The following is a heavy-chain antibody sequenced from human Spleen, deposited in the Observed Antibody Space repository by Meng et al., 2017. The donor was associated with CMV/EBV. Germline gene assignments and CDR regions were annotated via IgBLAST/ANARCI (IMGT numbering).Heavy chain of an antibody. Sequence: GGSLRLSCAASGFTVSNNYISWVRQAPGKGLEWVSVIYSGGATYYADSVKGRFAISRDNSKNTVFLQMNSLRAEDTAVYYCARGGCGGDCYFWYFDLWGRGTLVTVSS. V-gene: IGHV3-66*02. CDR2: IYSGGAT. J-gene: IGHJ2*01. CDR1: GFTVSNNY. CDR3: ARGGCGGDCYFWYFDL. D-gene: IGHD2-21*01.